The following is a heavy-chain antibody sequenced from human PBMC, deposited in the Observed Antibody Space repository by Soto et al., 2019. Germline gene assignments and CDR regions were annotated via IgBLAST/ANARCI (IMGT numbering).Heavy chain of an antibody. D-gene: IGHD6-19*01. CDR3: ARQTEYSSGWWVGAFDI. J-gene: IGHJ3*02. CDR2: IYYSGST. CDR1: GGSISSYY. Sequence: SETLSLTCTVSGGSISSYYWSWIRQPPGKGLEWIGYIYYSGSTNYNPSLKSRVTISVDTSKNQFSLKLSSVTAADTAVYYCARQTEYSSGWWVGAFDIWGQGTMVTVSS. V-gene: IGHV4-59*08.